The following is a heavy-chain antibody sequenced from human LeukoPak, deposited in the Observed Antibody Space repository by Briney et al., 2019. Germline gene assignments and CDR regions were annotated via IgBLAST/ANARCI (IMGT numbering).Heavy chain of an antibody. J-gene: IGHJ4*02. Sequence: ASVKVSCKASGYTFTSYYMHWVRQAPGQGLEWMGIINPSGGSTSYAQKFQGRVTITRDTSTSTVYMELSSLRSEDTAVYYCATVSGYEAFDYWGQGTLVTVSS. V-gene: IGHV1-46*01. CDR1: GYTFTSYY. CDR2: INPSGGST. CDR3: ATVSGYEAFDY. D-gene: IGHD5-12*01.